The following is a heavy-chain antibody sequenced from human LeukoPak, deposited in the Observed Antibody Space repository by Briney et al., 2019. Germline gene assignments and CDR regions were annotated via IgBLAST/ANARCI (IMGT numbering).Heavy chain of an antibody. CDR2: IIPIFGTA. V-gene: IGHV1-69*06. J-gene: IGHJ4*02. CDR3: ARGRTYGDYVPFDY. D-gene: IGHD4-17*01. CDR1: GGTFSSYA. Sequence: ASVKVSCKASGGTFSSYAISWVRQGPGQGHEWMGGIIPIFGTANYAQKFQGRVTITADKSTSTAYMELSSLRSEDTAVYYCARGRTYGDYVPFDYWGQGTLVTVSS.